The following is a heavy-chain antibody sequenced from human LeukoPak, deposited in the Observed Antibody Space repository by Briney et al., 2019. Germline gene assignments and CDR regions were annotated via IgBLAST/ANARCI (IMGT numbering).Heavy chain of an antibody. D-gene: IGHD6-19*01. CDR3: ARGVRVAGERNKNRGYFDL. J-gene: IGHJ2*01. Sequence: SETLSLTCAVYGGSFSGYYWSWIRQPPGKGLEWIGEINHSGSTNYNPSLKSRVTISVDTSKNQFSLKLSSVTAADTAVYYCARGVRVAGERNKNRGYFDLWGRGTLVTVSS. CDR1: GGSFSGYY. CDR2: INHSGST. V-gene: IGHV4-34*01.